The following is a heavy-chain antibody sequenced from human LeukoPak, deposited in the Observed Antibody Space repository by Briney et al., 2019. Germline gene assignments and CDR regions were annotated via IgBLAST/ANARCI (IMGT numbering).Heavy chain of an antibody. D-gene: IGHD3-22*01. V-gene: IGHV3-66*01. CDR3: AKGNYYDSSAYNWFDP. Sequence: GGSLRLSCAASEFSVGSNYMTWVRQAQGKGLEWVSLIYSGGSTYYADSVKGRFTISRDNSKNTRYVQMNSLRAEDTAVYYCAKGNYYDSSAYNWFDPWGQGTLVTVSS. CDR2: IYSGGST. CDR1: EFSVGSNY. J-gene: IGHJ5*02.